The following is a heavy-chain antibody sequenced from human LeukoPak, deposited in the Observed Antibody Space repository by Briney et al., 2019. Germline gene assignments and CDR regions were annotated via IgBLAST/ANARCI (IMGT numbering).Heavy chain of an antibody. D-gene: IGHD7-27*01. CDR1: GGSFSGYY. CDR3: ARSWAKTFDP. V-gene: IGHV4-34*01. J-gene: IGHJ5*02. Sequence: SGTLSLTCAVYGGSFSGYYWSWIRQPPGKGLEWIGEINHSGSTNYNPSLKSRVTISVDTSKNQFSLKLSSVTAADTAVYYCARSWAKTFDPWGQGTLVTVSS. CDR2: INHSGST.